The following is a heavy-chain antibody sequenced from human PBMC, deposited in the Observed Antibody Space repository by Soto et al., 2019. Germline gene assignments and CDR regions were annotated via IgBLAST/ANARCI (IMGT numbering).Heavy chain of an antibody. V-gene: IGHV4-39*02. CDR1: GGSISSSSYY. Sequence: SETLSLTCTVSGGSISSSSYYWVWIRQPPGKGLEWIGSIYYSGSTYYNPSLKSRVTISVDTSKNQFSLKLSSVTAADTAVYYCARERSFNGGYYGMDVWGQGTTVTVS. CDR2: IYYSGST. D-gene: IGHD3-10*01. CDR3: ARERSFNGGYYGMDV. J-gene: IGHJ6*02.